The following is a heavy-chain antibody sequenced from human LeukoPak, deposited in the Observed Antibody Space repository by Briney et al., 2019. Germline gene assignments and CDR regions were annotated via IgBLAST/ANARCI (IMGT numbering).Heavy chain of an antibody. J-gene: IGHJ4*02. Sequence: GGSLRLSCAASGFTFSDYYMSWIRQAPGKGLEWVSYISSSGSTIYYADSVKGRFTISRDNSKNTLYLQIHSLRAEDTAVYYCANDGRGSYTFDYWGQGTLVTVSS. CDR1: GFTFSDYY. D-gene: IGHD1-26*01. V-gene: IGHV3-11*01. CDR2: ISSSGSTI. CDR3: ANDGRGSYTFDY.